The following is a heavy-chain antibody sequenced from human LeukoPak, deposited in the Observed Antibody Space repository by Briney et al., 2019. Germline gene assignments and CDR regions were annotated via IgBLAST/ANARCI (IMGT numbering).Heavy chain of an antibody. D-gene: IGHD6-19*01. CDR2: IYYSGST. CDR1: GGSISGDY. V-gene: IGHV4-59*08. CDR3: ARPHRDSSGWRDAFDI. Sequence: SETLSLTCTVSGGSISGDYWSWIRQSLQGLEWIGYIYYSGSTNYNPSLKSRVTISVDTSKNQFSLKLSSVTAADTAVYYCARPHRDSSGWRDAFDIWGQGTMVTVSS. J-gene: IGHJ3*02.